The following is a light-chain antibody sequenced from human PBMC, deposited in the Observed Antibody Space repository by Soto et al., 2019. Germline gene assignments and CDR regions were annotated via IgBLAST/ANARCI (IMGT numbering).Light chain of an antibody. V-gene: IGLV2-14*01. J-gene: IGLJ2*01. CDR1: SSDVGGYNY. Sequence: QSALTQPASVSGSPGQSITISCTGTSSDVGGYNYVSWYQQHPGKTPKLMIYDVSNRPSGVSNRFSGSKSGNTASLTISGLQAEDEADYYCSSYTSSSTPHVVFGGGTKLTVL. CDR2: DVS. CDR3: SSYTSSSTPHVV.